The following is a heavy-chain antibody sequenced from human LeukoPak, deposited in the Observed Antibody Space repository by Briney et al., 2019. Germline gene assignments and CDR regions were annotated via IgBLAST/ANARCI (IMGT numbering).Heavy chain of an antibody. CDR1: GGSFSGYY. D-gene: IGHD1-26*01. CDR3: ARDSRGGSPTPFDY. V-gene: IGHV4-34*01. CDR2: INHSGST. J-gene: IGHJ4*02. Sequence: EPSGTLSLTCAVYGGSFSGYYWSWIRQPPGKGLEWIGEINHSGSTNYNPSFKSRVTISVDTSKNQFSLKLSSVTAADTAVYYCARDSRGGSPTPFDYWGQGTLVTVSS.